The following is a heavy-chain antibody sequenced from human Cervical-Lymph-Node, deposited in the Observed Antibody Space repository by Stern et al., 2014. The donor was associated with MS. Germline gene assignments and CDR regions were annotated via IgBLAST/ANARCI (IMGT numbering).Heavy chain of an antibody. D-gene: IGHD6-19*01. J-gene: IGHJ4*02. CDR2: IFYTGST. V-gene: IGHV4-39*02. CDR1: GGSIGRSSYY. CDR3: ARGAGVFDS. Sequence: VQLVESGPGLVKPSETLSLTCTVSGGSIGRSSYYWGWLRQPPRQGLEWIGNIFYTGSTFYDPSLKSRVTLSVEQSNNHFFLILNSVTAADTAVYYCARGAGVFDSWGQGTLVTVSP.